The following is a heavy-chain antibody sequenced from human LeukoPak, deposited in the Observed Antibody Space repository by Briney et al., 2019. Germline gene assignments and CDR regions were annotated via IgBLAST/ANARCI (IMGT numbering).Heavy chain of an antibody. CDR2: ISWNDDN. CDR1: GFSRSTSGVG. V-gene: IGHV2-5*01. J-gene: IGHJ4*02. D-gene: IGHD5-18*01. Sequence: SGPTLVHPTQTLTLTCTFSGFSRSTSGVGVGWIRQPPGKALEWLALISWNDDNRYSPSLKSRLTITKDTSKNQVVLTMTNMDPVDTGTYYCAHTRGYTYGDFWGQGTLVTVSS. CDR3: AHTRGYTYGDF.